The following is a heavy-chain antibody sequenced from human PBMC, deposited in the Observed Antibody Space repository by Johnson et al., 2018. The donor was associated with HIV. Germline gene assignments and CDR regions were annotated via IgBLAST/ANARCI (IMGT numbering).Heavy chain of an antibody. CDR3: ARGGYSSGWIYAFDI. V-gene: IGHV3-66*01. Sequence: VQLVESGGGLVKPGGSLRLSCATSGFTFNNTWMSWVRQAPGKGLEWVSVIYSGGSTYYADSVKGRFTISRDNSKNTLYLQMNSLRAEDKAVYYCARGGYSSGWIYAFDIWGQGTMVTVSS. D-gene: IGHD6-19*01. CDR1: GFTFNNTW. CDR2: IYSGGST. J-gene: IGHJ3*02.